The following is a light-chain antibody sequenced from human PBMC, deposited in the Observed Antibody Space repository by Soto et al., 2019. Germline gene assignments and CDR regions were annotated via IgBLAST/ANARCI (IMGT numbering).Light chain of an antibody. Sequence: DSQMTQSPSSLSASLGDRVTITCRASQGIFNYLAWYQQKPGKVPKLLLYAASTLQSGVPSRFSGSGSGTDFTLTISSLQPEDVATYYCQKYNSAPLTFGGGTKVEIQ. V-gene: IGKV1-27*01. J-gene: IGKJ4*01. CDR1: QGIFNY. CDR2: AAS. CDR3: QKYNSAPLT.